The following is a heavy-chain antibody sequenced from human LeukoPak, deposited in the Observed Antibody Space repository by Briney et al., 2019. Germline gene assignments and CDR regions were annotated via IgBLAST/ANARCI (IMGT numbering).Heavy chain of an antibody. V-gene: IGHV1-2*02. J-gene: IGHJ3*02. CDR3: ARERGYCGSSSCYTSDAFDI. CDR1: GYTFTGYY. Sequence: ASVKVSCKTSGYTFTGYYMHWVRQAPGHGLEWMGWINPYSGGTNYAQRFQDRVTVTRDTSISTAYMELSRLRPDDTAVYYCARERGYCGSSSCYTSDAFDIWGQGTMVTVSS. D-gene: IGHD2-2*02. CDR2: INPYSGGT.